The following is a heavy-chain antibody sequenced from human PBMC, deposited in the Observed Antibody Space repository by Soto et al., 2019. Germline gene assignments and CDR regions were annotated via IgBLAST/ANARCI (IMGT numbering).Heavy chain of an antibody. D-gene: IGHD3-10*01. CDR3: AYGSGSPYYFHF. J-gene: IGHJ4*02. Sequence: ASETLSLTCTVSGGPISGSGYYWNWIRQHPGKGLEWIGYIYYGGSTYYNPSLRSRVIISVDTSKNQFSLRLSSVTASDTAVYYCAYGSGSPYYFHFWGQGTLVTVSS. CDR1: GGPISGSGYY. V-gene: IGHV4-31*02. CDR2: IYYGGST.